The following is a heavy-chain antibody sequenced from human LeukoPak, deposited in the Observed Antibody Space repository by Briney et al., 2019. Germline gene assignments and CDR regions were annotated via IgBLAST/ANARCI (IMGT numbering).Heavy chain of an antibody. V-gene: IGHV3-23*01. D-gene: IGHD3-22*01. CDR2: ISGSGGST. J-gene: IGHJ4*02. CDR1: GFTFSSYA. Sequence: GGSLRLSCAASGFTFSSYAVSWVRQAPGKGLEWVSAISGSGGSTYYADSVKGRFTISRDNSKNTLYLQMNSLRAEDTAVYYCAKGSGYSLNYFDYWGQGTLVTVSS. CDR3: AKGSGYSLNYFDY.